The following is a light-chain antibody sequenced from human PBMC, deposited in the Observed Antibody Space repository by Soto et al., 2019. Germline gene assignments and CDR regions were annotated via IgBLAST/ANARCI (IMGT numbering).Light chain of an antibody. CDR3: CSYAGSYTWV. CDR1: RSDVGGYNY. J-gene: IGLJ3*02. V-gene: IGLV2-11*01. CDR2: DVS. Sequence: QSALTQPRSVSGSPGKSVTISCTGTRSDVGGYNYVSWYQQHPGKAPKLMIYDVSKRPSGVPDRFSGSKSGNTASLTISGLQAEDEADYYCCSYAGSYTWVFGGGTKLTVL.